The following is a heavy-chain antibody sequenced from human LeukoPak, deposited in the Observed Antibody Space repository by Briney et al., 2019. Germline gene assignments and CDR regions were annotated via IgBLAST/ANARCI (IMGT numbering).Heavy chain of an antibody. D-gene: IGHD3-10*01. Sequence: NSSETPTLTCALYGGSFSSYSWSWTWIRQTPEKVLEWIGEIIEKGNANYNPPLKSRVTIDLGTSKNQFSLKLTSMTAADTAMYYCARGYYPPRWYFDLWGRGTLVTVSS. CDR2: IIEKGNA. CDR1: GGSFSSYS. V-gene: IGHV4-34*01. CDR3: ARGYYPPRWYFDL. J-gene: IGHJ2*01.